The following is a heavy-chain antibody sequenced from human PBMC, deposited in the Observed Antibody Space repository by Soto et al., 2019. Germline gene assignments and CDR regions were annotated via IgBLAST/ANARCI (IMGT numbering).Heavy chain of an antibody. CDR3: ARDASLVMEAFDI. Sequence: QVQLVQSGAEVKKPGSSVKVSCKASGGTFSSYTISWVRQAPGQGLEWMGRIIPILGIENYAQKFQGRVTITADKSTSTAYMELSSLRSEDTAVYYCARDASLVMEAFDIWGQGTMVTVSS. J-gene: IGHJ3*02. D-gene: IGHD3-16*01. CDR1: GGTFSSYT. CDR2: IIPILGIE. V-gene: IGHV1-69*08.